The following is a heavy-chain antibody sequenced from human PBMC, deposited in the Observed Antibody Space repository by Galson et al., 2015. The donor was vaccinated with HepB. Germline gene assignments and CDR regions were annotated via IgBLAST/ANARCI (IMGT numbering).Heavy chain of an antibody. CDR3: ARSRPTTVTRPADY. CDR2: INAGNGNT. CDR1: GYTFTSYA. Sequence: SVKVSCKASGYTFTSYAMHWVRQAPGQRLEWMGWINAGNGNTKYSQKFQGRVTITRDTSASTAYMELSSLRSEDTAVYYCARSRPTTVTRPADYWGQGTLVTV. D-gene: IGHD4-17*01. J-gene: IGHJ4*02. V-gene: IGHV1-3*01.